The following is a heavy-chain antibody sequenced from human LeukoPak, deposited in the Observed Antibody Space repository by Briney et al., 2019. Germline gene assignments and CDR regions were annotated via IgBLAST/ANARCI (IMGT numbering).Heavy chain of an antibody. CDR2: IKSNTNSGTT. Sequence: GGSLSLSCAASGFTFSSYSLNWVRQAPGKGLEWIGCIKSNTNSGTTDYAAPVKGRFTISRDDSKNTLYLQMNSLKTEDTAVYYCTTDGPPLHSSSWYAAFDIWGQGTMVTVSS. CDR3: TTDGPPLHSSSWYAAFDI. J-gene: IGHJ3*02. V-gene: IGHV3-15*01. D-gene: IGHD6-13*01. CDR1: GFTFSSYS.